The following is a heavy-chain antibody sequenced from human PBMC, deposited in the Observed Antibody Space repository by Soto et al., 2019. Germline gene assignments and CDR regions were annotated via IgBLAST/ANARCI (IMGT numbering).Heavy chain of an antibody. V-gene: IGHV4-59*01. D-gene: IGHD6-6*01. J-gene: IGHJ3*02. CDR1: GGSISSYN. Sequence: QVQLQESGPGLVKPSETLSLTCTVSGGSISSYNWSWIRQPPGRGLEWIGYIFYSGNTDYNPSLKSRVTISLDTSKNQFSLRLSSVTAADTAVYYCARDRSYSTSRYDAFDIWGQGTMVTVSS. CDR2: IFYSGNT. CDR3: ARDRSYSTSRYDAFDI.